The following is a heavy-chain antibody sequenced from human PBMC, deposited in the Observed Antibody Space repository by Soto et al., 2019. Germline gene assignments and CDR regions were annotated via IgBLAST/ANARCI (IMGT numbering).Heavy chain of an antibody. Sequence: GGSLRLSCAASGFTFSSYWMHWVRQAPGKGLVWVSRINSDGSSTSYADSVKGRFTISRDNAKNTLYLQMNSLRAEDTAVYYCAREKDTAYYYGMDVWGQGTTVTVSS. J-gene: IGHJ6*02. D-gene: IGHD2-2*02. CDR2: INSDGSST. V-gene: IGHV3-74*01. CDR3: AREKDTAYYYGMDV. CDR1: GFTFSSYW.